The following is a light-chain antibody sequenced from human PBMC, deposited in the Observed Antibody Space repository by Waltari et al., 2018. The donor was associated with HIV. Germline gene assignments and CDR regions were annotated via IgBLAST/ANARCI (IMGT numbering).Light chain of an antibody. CDR1: EDISGA. V-gene: IGKV1-13*02. CDR3: QQFKTYPLT. Sequence: AIQLTQSPSSLSASVGDRVTIICRDSEDISGALAWYQQKPGKPPRLLIHDASILESGVPSKFSGSGSGAYFALTIISLHPEDFATYYCQQFKTYPLTFGGGTKVEIK. CDR2: DAS. J-gene: IGKJ4*01.